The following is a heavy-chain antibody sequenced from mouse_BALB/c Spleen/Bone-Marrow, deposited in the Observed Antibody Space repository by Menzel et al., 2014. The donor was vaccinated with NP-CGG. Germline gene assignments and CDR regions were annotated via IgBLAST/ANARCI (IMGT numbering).Heavy chain of an antibody. CDR2: IYPGNVNT. D-gene: IGHD1-1*01. CDR1: GYTFTSYY. Sequence: VQVVESGPELVKPGAPVRISCKASGYTFTSYYIHWVKQRPGQGLEWIGWIYPGNVNTKYNEKFKGKATLTADKSSSTAYMQLSSLTSEDSAVYFCARYGSSYYFDYWGQGTTLTVSS. CDR3: ARYGSSYYFDY. V-gene: IGHV1S56*01. J-gene: IGHJ2*01.